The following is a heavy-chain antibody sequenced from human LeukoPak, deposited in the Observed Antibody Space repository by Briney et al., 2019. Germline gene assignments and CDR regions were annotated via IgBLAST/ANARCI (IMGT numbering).Heavy chain of an antibody. V-gene: IGHV3-53*01. CDR2: IYSGGST. J-gene: IGHJ6*02. CDR3: ARDPREVDRVWDYYGMDV. D-gene: IGHD5-12*01. Sequence: GGSLRLSCAASGFTFSSNYMSWVRQAPGKGLEWVTVIYSGGSTYYADSVKGRFTISRDKSKNTLYLQMNSLRAEDTAVYYCARDPREVDRVWDYYGMDVWGQGTTVTVSS. CDR1: GFTFSSNY.